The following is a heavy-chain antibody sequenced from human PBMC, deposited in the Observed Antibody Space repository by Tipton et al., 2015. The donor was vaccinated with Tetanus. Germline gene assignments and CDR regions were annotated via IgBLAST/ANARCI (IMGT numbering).Heavy chain of an antibody. D-gene: IGHD6-25*01. Sequence: TLSLTCNVSGASISSGAYYWTWIRQHPGKGLEWIGNILYSGSTFYNPSLKSRVIISVDTSKNHLSLKLPSVTAADTAVYYCARMQRYGMDVWGQGTTVAVSS. CDR3: ARMQRYGMDV. V-gene: IGHV4-31*03. CDR1: GASISSGAYY. CDR2: ILYSGST. J-gene: IGHJ6*02.